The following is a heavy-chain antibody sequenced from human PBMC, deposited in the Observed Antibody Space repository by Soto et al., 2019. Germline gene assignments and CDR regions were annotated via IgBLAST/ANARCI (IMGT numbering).Heavy chain of an antibody. D-gene: IGHD6-19*01. Sequence: VASVKVSCKASGYTFTSYCIRWVRQAPGQGLEWMGWISAYNGNTNYAQKLQGRVTMTTDTSTSTAYMELSSLRSDDTAVYYCARGIAVGAFDILGQVTMVTFSS. CDR3: ARGIAVGAFDI. CDR2: ISAYNGNT. V-gene: IGHV1-18*01. J-gene: IGHJ3*02. CDR1: GYTFTSYC.